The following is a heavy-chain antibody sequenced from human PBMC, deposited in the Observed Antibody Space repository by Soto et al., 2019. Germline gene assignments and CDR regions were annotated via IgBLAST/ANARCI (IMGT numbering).Heavy chain of an antibody. Sequence: GGSLRLSCAACGFTFSDYGMHWVRQAPGKGLEWVAVISYDERNKYYADSVKGRFTISRDNSKNTLYLQMNSLRAEDTAMYYCANTNYDFWGMDVWGQGTTVTVSS. CDR1: GFTFSDYG. CDR3: ANTNYDFWGMDV. J-gene: IGHJ6*02. CDR2: ISYDERNK. V-gene: IGHV3-30*18. D-gene: IGHD3-3*01.